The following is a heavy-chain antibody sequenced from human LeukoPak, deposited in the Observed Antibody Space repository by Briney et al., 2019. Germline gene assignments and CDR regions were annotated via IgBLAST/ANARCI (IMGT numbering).Heavy chain of an antibody. Sequence: PSETLSLTCAVYGGSLNGYYWSWIRQSPGKGLEWLGEIDHRGATKYNASLERRVTISLDTPFNQFSLELTSVTAADTAIYYCARGSSYGASGYPYFDHWGQGTLVPVS. CDR2: IDHRGAT. CDR1: GGSLNGYY. D-gene: IGHD3-22*01. J-gene: IGHJ4*02. V-gene: IGHV4-34*01. CDR3: ARGSSYGASGYPYFDH.